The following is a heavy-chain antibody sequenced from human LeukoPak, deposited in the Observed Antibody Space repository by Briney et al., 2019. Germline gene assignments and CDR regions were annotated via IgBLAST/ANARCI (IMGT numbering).Heavy chain of an antibody. D-gene: IGHD2-2*01. Sequence: SETLSLTCTVSGGSISSGGYYWSWIRQHPGKGLEWIGYIYYSGSTCYNPSLKSRVTISVDTSKNQFSLKLSSVTAADTAVYYCASSKRYCSSTSCYYGDFDYWGQGTLVTVSS. J-gene: IGHJ4*02. CDR1: GGSISSGGYY. CDR3: ASSKRYCSSTSCYYGDFDY. V-gene: IGHV4-31*03. CDR2: IYYSGST.